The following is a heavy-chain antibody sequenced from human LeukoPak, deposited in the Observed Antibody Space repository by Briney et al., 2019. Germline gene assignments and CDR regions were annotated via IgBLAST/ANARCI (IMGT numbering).Heavy chain of an antibody. CDR1: GGSISSYY. Sequence: SETLSLTCTVSGGSISSYYWSWIRQPAGKGLEWIGRIYTSGSTNYNPSLKSRVTMSVDTSKNQFSLKLSSVTAADTAVYYCARDRPLTIPGTDYYYYMDVWGKGTTVTVSS. V-gene: IGHV4-4*07. CDR3: ARDRPLTIPGTDYYYYMDV. D-gene: IGHD3-3*01. CDR2: IYTSGST. J-gene: IGHJ6*03.